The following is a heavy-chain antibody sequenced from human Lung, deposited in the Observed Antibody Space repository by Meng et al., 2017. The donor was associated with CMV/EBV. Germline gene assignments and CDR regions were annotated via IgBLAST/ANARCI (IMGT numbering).Heavy chain of an antibody. V-gene: IGHV4-4*02. CDR3: ARVGQWLPIDY. Sequence: VHVPDRVLGRARPSGTLSCNCAACGGSIRSSNWWRWGRQHPGKGLEWIGEIYHSGSTNYNPSLKSRVTISVDKSKNQFSLNLSSVTAADTAVYYCARVGQWLPIDYWGQGTLVTVSS. D-gene: IGHD6-19*01. CDR1: GGSIRSSNW. CDR2: IYHSGST. J-gene: IGHJ4*02.